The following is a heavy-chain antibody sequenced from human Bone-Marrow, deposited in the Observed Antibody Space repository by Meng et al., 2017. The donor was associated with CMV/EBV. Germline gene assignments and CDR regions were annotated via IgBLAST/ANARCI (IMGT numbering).Heavy chain of an antibody. Sequence: SGKVSCKASGYNFIKYGISWVRQAPGQGLEWMGGIIPILGIANYAQKFQGRVTITADKSTSTAYMELSSLRSEDTAVYYCARDVIRGVITRPLHVGYYYYGMDVWGQGTTVTVSS. D-gene: IGHD3-10*01. V-gene: IGHV1-69*10. CDR3: ARDVIRGVITRPLHVGYYYYGMDV. CDR2: IIPILGIA. CDR1: GYNFIKYG. J-gene: IGHJ6*02.